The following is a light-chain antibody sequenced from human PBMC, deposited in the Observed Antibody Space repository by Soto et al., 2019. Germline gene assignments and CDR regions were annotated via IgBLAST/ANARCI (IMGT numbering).Light chain of an antibody. CDR2: WAS. J-gene: IGKJ4*01. Sequence: DIVMTQSPDSLAVSLGERATINCKSSQSVLYSSNNKNYLAWYQQKPGQPPKLLIYWASTRESGVPDRFSGSGSGTDFTLTISSLQAEDVAVYYCQQCYSTTLTFGRGTKVEIK. CDR3: QQCYSTTLT. CDR1: QSVLYSSNNKNY. V-gene: IGKV4-1*01.